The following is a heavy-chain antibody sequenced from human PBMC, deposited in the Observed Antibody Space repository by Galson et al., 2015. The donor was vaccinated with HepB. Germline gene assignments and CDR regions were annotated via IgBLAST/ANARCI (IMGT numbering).Heavy chain of an antibody. CDR2: IYCSGST. Sequence: SETLSLTCTVSGGAISTSSYYWGWIRQPPGKGLEWIGSIYCSGSTYYNPSLKSRVIISVDTSKNQFSLKLSSVTAADTAVYYCASIVGATSLDYWGQGTLVTVSS. CDR3: ASIVGATSLDY. V-gene: IGHV4-39*01. J-gene: IGHJ4*02. CDR1: GGAISTSSYY. D-gene: IGHD1-26*01.